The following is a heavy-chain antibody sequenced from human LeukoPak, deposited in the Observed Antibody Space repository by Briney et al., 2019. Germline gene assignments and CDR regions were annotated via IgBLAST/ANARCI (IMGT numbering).Heavy chain of an antibody. Sequence: PSETLSLTCTVSGGSISSYYWSWIRHPPGKGLEWIGYIYYSGSTNYNPSLKSRVTISVDTSKNQFSLKLSSVTAADTAVYYCARLGPMVRGWDWGQGTLVTVSS. CDR1: GGSISSYY. J-gene: IGHJ4*02. CDR2: IYYSGST. D-gene: IGHD3-10*01. CDR3: ARLGPMVRGWD. V-gene: IGHV4-59*08.